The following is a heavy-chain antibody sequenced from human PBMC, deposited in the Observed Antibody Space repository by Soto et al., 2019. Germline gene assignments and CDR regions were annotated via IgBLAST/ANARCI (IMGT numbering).Heavy chain of an antibody. V-gene: IGHV1-69*06. J-gene: IGHJ4*02. CDR3: AVDHGLVAGTMYFDY. CDR1: GGTFDTFA. Sequence: QVQLVQSGAEVQKPGSSVKVSCKASGGTFDTFAISWVRQAPGQGLEWMGGLIPIFGTANYVHKFQDRVKISADKSTSTAHMEQSSQRSEDTAVYYCAVDHGLVAGTMYFDYWGQGTLVTVSS. D-gene: IGHD6-19*01. CDR2: LIPIFGTA.